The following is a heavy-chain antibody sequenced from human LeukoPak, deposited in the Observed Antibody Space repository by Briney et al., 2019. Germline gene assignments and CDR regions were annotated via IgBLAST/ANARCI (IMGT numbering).Heavy chain of an antibody. CDR1: GYTFTDYY. CDR3: ARDSDSGTSWTNWFDP. V-gene: IGHV1-2*02. J-gene: IGHJ5*02. CDR2: INPKSGGT. D-gene: IGHD1-26*01. Sequence: GASVKVSCKASGYTFTDYYMNWVRQAPGQGLEWMGWINPKSGGTNYAQKFQGRVTMTGDTSISMAYMELSSLRSDDTAVYYCARDSDSGTSWTNWFDPWGQGTLVTVSS.